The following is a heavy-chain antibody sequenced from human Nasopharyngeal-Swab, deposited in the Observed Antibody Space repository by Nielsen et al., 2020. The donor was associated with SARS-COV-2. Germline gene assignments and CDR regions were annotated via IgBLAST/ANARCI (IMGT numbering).Heavy chain of an antibody. J-gene: IGHJ4*02. Sequence: WIRQPPGKGLEWIGYVYYSGSTNYNPSLKSRVTISVDTSKNQFSLNLNSVTAADTAVYYCATKDYSGPYWPDFDFWGQGTLVTVSS. CDR3: ATKDYSGPYWPDFDF. D-gene: IGHD2-8*02. V-gene: IGHV4-59*12. CDR2: VYYSGST.